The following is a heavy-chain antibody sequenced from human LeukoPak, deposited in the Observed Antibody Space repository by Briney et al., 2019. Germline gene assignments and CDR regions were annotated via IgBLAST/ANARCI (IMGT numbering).Heavy chain of an antibody. CDR1: GFTFRTYA. Sequence: GGSLRLSCAASGFTFRTYAMSWVRQAPGKGLEWVSEISGNGRNTYYADSVKGRFTISRDNSKNTLYLQMNSLRVEDTAVYYCARDSPRPPTYYYDSSDFWGQGTLVTVSS. CDR2: ISGNGRNT. CDR3: ARDSPRPPTYYYDSSDF. D-gene: IGHD3-22*01. V-gene: IGHV3-23*01. J-gene: IGHJ4*02.